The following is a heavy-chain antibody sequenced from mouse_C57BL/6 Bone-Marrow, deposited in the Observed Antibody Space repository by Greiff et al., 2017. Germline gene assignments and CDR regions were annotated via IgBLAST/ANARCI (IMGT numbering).Heavy chain of an antibody. D-gene: IGHD2-2*01. CDR3: ARRGGYDPLYY. J-gene: IGHJ2*01. V-gene: IGHV5-2*01. CDR2: INSDGGST. CDR1: EYEFPSHD. Sequence: DVHLVESGGGLVQPGASLKLSCESNEYEFPSHDMSWVRKTPEKRLELVAAINSDGGSTYYPDTMERRFIISRDNTKKTLYLQLSSLRSEDTAVYYCARRGGYDPLYYWGQGTTLTVSS.